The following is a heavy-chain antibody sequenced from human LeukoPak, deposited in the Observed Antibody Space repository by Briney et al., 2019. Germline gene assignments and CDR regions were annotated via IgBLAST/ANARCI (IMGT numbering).Heavy chain of an antibody. J-gene: IGHJ4*02. CDR1: GGSFSGYY. CDR3: ATLLRDNFDY. CDR2: IYHSGST. V-gene: IGHV4-34*01. Sequence: SETLSLTCAVYGGSFSGYYWSWIRQPPGKGLEWIGYIYHSGSTYYNPSLKSRVTISVDRSKNQFSLKLSSVTAADTAVYYCATLLRDNFDYWGQGTLVTVSS. D-gene: IGHD3-22*01.